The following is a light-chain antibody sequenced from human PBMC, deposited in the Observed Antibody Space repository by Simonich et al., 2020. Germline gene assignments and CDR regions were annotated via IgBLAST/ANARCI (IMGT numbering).Light chain of an antibody. CDR2: DVS. Sequence: QSALTQPASVSGSPGQSITISCTRTSRYVGGYNYVSWYQQHPGTAPKRMIYDVSKRPSGVSKRCSGSKSGNTASLTISGLQAEDEADYYCSSYTSSSTWVFGGGTKLTVL. CDR1: SRYVGGYNY. V-gene: IGLV2-14*01. CDR3: SSYTSSSTWV. J-gene: IGLJ3*02.